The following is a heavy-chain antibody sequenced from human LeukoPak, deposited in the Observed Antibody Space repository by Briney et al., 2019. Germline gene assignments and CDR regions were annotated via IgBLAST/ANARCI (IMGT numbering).Heavy chain of an antibody. CDR1: GFTFNSYA. J-gene: IGHJ4*02. CDR3: ARDVDSLIVVATFDS. CDR2: ISYDGSNK. D-gene: IGHD3-22*01. V-gene: IGHV3-30*01. Sequence: GRSLRLSCAASGFTFNSYALHWVRQAPGKGLEWVAVISYDGSNKNYADSVKGRFTISRDNSKNTLYLQMNSLRAEDTAVYYCARDVDSLIVVATFDSWGQGTLVSVSS.